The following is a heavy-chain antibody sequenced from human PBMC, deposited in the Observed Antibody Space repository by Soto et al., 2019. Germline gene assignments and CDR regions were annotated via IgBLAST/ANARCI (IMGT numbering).Heavy chain of an antibody. J-gene: IGHJ4*02. CDR2: IYYSGST. CDR1: GGSIGTYF. CDR3: ARSYGDLPDY. V-gene: IGHV4-59*08. D-gene: IGHD4-17*01. Sequence: QVQLQESGPGLVKPSETLSLNCSVSGGSIGTYFWGWIRQPPGKGLEWIGHIYYSGSTSYNPSLRSRVTISLDTSKNQCSLRLRSVSAAVTAVYYSARSYGDLPDYWGQGTLVTVSS.